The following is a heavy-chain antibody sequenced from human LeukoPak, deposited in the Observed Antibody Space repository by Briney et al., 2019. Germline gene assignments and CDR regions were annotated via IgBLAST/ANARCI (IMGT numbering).Heavy chain of an antibody. D-gene: IGHD6-19*01. J-gene: IGHJ4*02. CDR2: IIPIFGTA. Sequence: SVTVSCKASGGTFSSYAISWVRQAPGQGVEWMGGIIPIFGTANYAQKFQGRVTITADESTSTAYMELSSLRSEDTAVYYCARGKYSSGWYYFDYWGQGTLVTVSS. CDR1: GGTFSSYA. V-gene: IGHV1-69*13. CDR3: ARGKYSSGWYYFDY.